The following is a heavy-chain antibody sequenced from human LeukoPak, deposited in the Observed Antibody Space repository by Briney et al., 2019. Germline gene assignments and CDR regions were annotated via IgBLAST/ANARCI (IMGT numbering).Heavy chain of an antibody. CDR2: ISYDGSNK. Sequence: PGGSLRLSCAASGFTLSSYWMNWVRQAPGKGLEWVAVISYDGSNKYYADSVKGRFTISRDNSKNTLYLQMNSLRADDTAVYYCAKDAVTALAGYYYYMDVWGKGTMVTVSS. V-gene: IGHV3-30*18. D-gene: IGHD6-19*01. CDR3: AKDAVTALAGYYYYMDV. CDR1: GFTLSSYW. J-gene: IGHJ6*03.